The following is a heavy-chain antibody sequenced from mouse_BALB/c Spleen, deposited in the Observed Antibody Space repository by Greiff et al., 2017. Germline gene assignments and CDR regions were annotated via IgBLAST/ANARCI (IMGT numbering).Heavy chain of an antibody. Sequence: EVQLQQTGPELVKPGASVKISCKASGYSFTDYIMLWVKQSHGKSLEWIGNINPYYGSTSYNLKFKGKATLTVDKSSSTAYMQLNSLTSEDSAVYYCATMKGDYYRYDGGYAMDYWGQGTSVTVSS. V-gene: IGHV1-39*01. J-gene: IGHJ4*01. CDR3: ATMKGDYYRYDGGYAMDY. CDR2: INPYYGST. CDR1: GYSFTDYI. D-gene: IGHD2-14*01.